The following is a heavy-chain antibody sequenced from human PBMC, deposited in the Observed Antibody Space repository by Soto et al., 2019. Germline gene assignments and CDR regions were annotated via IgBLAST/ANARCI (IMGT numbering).Heavy chain of an antibody. J-gene: IGHJ4*02. CDR2: INPSTGST. D-gene: IGHD2-2*01. V-gene: IGHV1-46*03. CDR1: GYPITGQY. Sequence: QVQLVQSGAEVKKPGASVKVSCKASGYPITGQYMHWVRQARGRGPEWMGIINPSTGSTTYAQSFQGRVSMTRDTSASTVYLELSSLTSEDTAIYFCARPYCNSTACFDLYLDYWGQGTLVTVSS. CDR3: ARPYCNSTACFDLYLDY.